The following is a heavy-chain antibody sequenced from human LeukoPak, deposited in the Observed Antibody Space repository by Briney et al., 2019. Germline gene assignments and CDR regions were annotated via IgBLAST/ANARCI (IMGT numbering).Heavy chain of an antibody. V-gene: IGHV3-23*01. J-gene: IGHJ4*02. CDR2: ISGSGGST. CDR3: AKDVSIAAPGTLGY. Sequence: GGSLRLSCAASGFTFSSYAMSWFRQAPGKGLEWVSAISGSGGSTYYADSVKGRFTIYRDNSKNTLYLQMNGLRAEDTAVYYCAKDVSIAAPGTLGYWGQGTLVTVSS. CDR1: GFTFSSYA. D-gene: IGHD6-13*01.